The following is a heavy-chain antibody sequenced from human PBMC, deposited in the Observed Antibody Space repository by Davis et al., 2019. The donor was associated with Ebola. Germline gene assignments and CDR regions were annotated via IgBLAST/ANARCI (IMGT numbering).Heavy chain of an antibody. CDR3: ATSQWLGDY. J-gene: IGHJ4*02. CDR2: INHSGST. D-gene: IGHD6-19*01. CDR1: GGSFSGYY. Sequence: MPSETLSHTCAVYGGSFSGYYWSWIRQPPGKGLEWIGEINHSGSTNYNPSLKSRVTISVDTSKNQFSLKLSSVTAADTAVYYCATSQWLGDYWGQGTLVTVSS. V-gene: IGHV4-34*01.